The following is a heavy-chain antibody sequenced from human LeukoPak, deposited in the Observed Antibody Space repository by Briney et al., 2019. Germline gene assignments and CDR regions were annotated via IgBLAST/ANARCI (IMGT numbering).Heavy chain of an antibody. V-gene: IGHV5-51*01. CDR1: GYSFTSYW. CDR3: ARHARFLDYYYGMDV. J-gene: IGHJ6*02. Sequence: PGESLKISCKCSGYSFTSYWIGWVRQMPGKGLEWMGIIYPGDSDTRYSPSFQGQVTISADKSISTAYLQWSSLKASDTAMYYCARHARFLDYYYGMDVWGQGTTVTVSS. CDR2: IYPGDSDT. D-gene: IGHD3-3*01.